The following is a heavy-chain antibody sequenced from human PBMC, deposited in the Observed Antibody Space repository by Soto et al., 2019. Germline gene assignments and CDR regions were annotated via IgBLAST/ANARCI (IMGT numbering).Heavy chain of an antibody. CDR3: ATSYGNAWYTY. Sequence: PGGSLRLSCAASGFSFSSYDIHWVRQATGKGLEWVSAMNTAGDTNYLGSVKGRFTISRENAKNSLYLQVNNLAAGDTAVYYCATSYGNAWYTYWGQGTQVTVSS. J-gene: IGHJ4*02. D-gene: IGHD6-13*01. V-gene: IGHV3-13*01. CDR1: GFSFSSYD. CDR2: MNTAGDT.